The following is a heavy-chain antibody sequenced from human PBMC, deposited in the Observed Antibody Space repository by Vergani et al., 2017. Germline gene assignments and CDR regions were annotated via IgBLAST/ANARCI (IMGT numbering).Heavy chain of an antibody. CDR3: AKDYSGDYVLDY. J-gene: IGHJ4*02. Sequence: EVQLVESGGVVVQPGGSLRLSCAASGFTFDDYTMHWVRQAPGKGLEWVSLISWDGGSTYYADSVKGRFTISRVNSKNSLYLQMNSLRTEDTALYYCAKDYSGDYVLDYWGQGTLVTVSS. CDR2: ISWDGGST. D-gene: IGHD4-17*01. V-gene: IGHV3-43*01. CDR1: GFTFDDYT.